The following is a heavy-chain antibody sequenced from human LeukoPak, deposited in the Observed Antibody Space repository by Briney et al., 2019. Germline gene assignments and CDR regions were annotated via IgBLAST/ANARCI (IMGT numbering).Heavy chain of an antibody. J-gene: IGHJ4*02. CDR2: ISHSGST. Sequence: SETLSLTCEVSGASLSGYYWSWIRQAPGKGLEWIGEISHSGSTNYNPSLKSRVTISAHTSKNQFSLKLSSVIGANTAVYFCARNGWGSGSYWFYWGQGTLVTVSA. D-gene: IGHD3-10*01. CDR3: ARNGWGSGSYWFY. V-gene: IGHV4-34*01. CDR1: GASLSGYY.